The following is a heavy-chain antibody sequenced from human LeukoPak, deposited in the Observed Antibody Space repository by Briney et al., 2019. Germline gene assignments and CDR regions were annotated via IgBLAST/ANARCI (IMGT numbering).Heavy chain of an antibody. Sequence: SETLSLTCAVYGGSFSAYYWSWIRQPPGKGLEWIGEIYHSGRTNYNPSLKSRVTISVDTSKNQFSLKLSSVTAADTAVYYCARHADIVVVPAARMERWFDTWGQGTLVTVSS. CDR2: IYHSGRT. CDR1: GGSFSAYY. D-gene: IGHD2-2*01. V-gene: IGHV4-34*01. CDR3: ARHADIVVVPAARMERWFDT. J-gene: IGHJ5*02.